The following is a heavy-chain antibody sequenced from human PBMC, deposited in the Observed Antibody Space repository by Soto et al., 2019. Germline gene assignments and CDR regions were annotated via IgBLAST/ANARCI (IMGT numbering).Heavy chain of an antibody. CDR3: ARDRHLTGYYAYNGMDV. J-gene: IGHJ6*02. Sequence: QVQLQESGPGLVKPSQTLSLTCTVSGGSISSGDYYWSWIRQHPGKGLEWVGYIYYSGSTYYNPSLKSRVTISVDTSKNQFSLKLSSVTAADTAVYYCARDRHLTGYYAYNGMDVWGQGTTVTVSS. D-gene: IGHD3-9*01. CDR2: IYYSGST. V-gene: IGHV4-31*03. CDR1: GGSISSGDYY.